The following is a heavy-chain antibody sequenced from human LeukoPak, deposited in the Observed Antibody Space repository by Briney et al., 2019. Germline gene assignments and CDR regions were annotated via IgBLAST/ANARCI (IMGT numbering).Heavy chain of an antibody. CDR2: MNPNSGNT. D-gene: IGHD6-13*01. CDR3: ARGVKGSSRYYDWFDP. CDR1: GYTFTNYD. J-gene: IGHJ5*02. V-gene: IGHV1-8*01. Sequence: ASVKVSCKASGYTFTNYDINWVRQATGQGLEWMGWMNPNSGNTGYAQKFQGRVTMTRTMSISTAYMELSSLTSEDTAVYYCARGVKGSSRYYDWFDPWGQGTLVTVSS.